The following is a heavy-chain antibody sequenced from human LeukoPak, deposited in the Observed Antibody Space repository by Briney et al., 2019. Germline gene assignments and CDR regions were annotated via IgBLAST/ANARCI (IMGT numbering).Heavy chain of an antibody. CDR3: AKSESDRYDFWSGYDC. CDR1: GFTFSSYS. J-gene: IGHJ4*02. D-gene: IGHD3-3*01. V-gene: IGHV3-21*04. Sequence: PGGSLRLSCAASGFTFSSYSMNWVRQAPGKGLEWVSSISSSSSYIYYADSVKGRFTISRDNSKNTLYLQMNSLRAEDTAVYYCAKSESDRYDFWSGYDCWGQGTLVTVSS. CDR2: ISSSSSYI.